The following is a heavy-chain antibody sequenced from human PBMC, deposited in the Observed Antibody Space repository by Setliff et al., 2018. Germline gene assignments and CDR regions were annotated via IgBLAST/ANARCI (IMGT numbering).Heavy chain of an antibody. J-gene: IGHJ4*02. CDR1: GGSISDNNYY. D-gene: IGHD1-26*01. Sequence: PSETLSLTCTVSGGSISDNNYYWGWIRQSPGKELEWIGGISHSANKFYNPSFRTGVTISVDMSKNQFSLKLTSVTVADTAVYYCARGLHSGTYWGTRPLGLDYWGQGSLVTVSS. CDR2: ISHSANK. V-gene: IGHV4-39*01. CDR3: ARGLHSGTYWGTRPLGLDY.